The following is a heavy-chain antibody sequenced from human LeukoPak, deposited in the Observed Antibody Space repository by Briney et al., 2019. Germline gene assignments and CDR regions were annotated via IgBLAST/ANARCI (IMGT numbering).Heavy chain of an antibody. Sequence: ASVMVSCKASGYTFTSYDINWVRQATGQGLEWMGWMNPNSGNTGYAQKFQGRITITRNTSISTAYMELSSLRSEDTAVYYCAKDHWQWLVGNYYGMDVWGQGTTVIVSS. J-gene: IGHJ6*02. V-gene: IGHV1-8*03. CDR3: AKDHWQWLVGNYYGMDV. D-gene: IGHD6-19*01. CDR1: GYTFTSYD. CDR2: MNPNSGNT.